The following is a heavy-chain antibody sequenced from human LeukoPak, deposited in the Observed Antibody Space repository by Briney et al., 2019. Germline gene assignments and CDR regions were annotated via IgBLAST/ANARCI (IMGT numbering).Heavy chain of an antibody. CDR1: GGSFSGYY. CDR2: INHSGST. Sequence: SETLSLTCAVYGGSFSGYYWSWIRQPPGKGLEWIGEINHSGSTNYSPSLKSRVTISVDTSKNQFSLKLSSVTAADTAVYYCARGRGYCSSTSCYTDYWGQGTLVTVSS. CDR3: ARGRGYCSSTSCYTDY. J-gene: IGHJ4*02. V-gene: IGHV4-34*01. D-gene: IGHD2-2*01.